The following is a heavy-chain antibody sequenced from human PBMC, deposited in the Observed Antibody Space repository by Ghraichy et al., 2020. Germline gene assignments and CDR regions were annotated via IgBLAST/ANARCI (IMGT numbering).Heavy chain of an antibody. CDR3: VRGEYTSRGWSN. Sequence: GGSLRLSCAASGFMFKEYAMTWVRQSPGGDLDWVAHIGTTGIPIHYADFVMGRFTISRDDASNSLFLQMNSLTVEDTALYCCVRGEYTSRGWSNWGQGTLVTVSS. J-gene: IGHJ1*01. V-gene: IGHV3-48*01. D-gene: IGHD6-19*01. CDR1: GFMFKEYA. CDR2: IGTTGIPI.